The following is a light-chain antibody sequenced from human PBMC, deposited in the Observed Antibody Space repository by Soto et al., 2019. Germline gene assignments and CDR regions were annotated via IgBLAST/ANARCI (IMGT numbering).Light chain of an antibody. J-gene: IGKJ5*01. V-gene: IGKV2D-29*01. CDR2: GAS. CDR1: QSLVYSNGKTY. Sequence: DIVRTQSPVSLSVTPGQSASISCKSSQSLVYSNGKTYLYWYLQKPGQPPQLLIYGASNRFSGAPHRFSGSGSGTDFTLEISRVEAEDVGVYYCMQGLQLPITFAQGTRLAIK. CDR3: MQGLQLPIT.